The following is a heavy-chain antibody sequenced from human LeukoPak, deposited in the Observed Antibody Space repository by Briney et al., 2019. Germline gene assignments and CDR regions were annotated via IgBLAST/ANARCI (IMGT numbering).Heavy chain of an antibody. CDR1: GFTFDDYG. CDR3: ARVRITIFGVVIIPDYYYYMDV. V-gene: IGHV3-20*04. J-gene: IGHJ6*03. D-gene: IGHD3-3*01. CDR2: INWNGGST. Sequence: GGSLGLSCAASGFTFDDYGMSWVRQAPGKGLEWVSGINWNGGSTGYADPVKGRFTISRDNAKNSLYLQMNSLRAEDTALCYCARVRITIFGVVIIPDYYYYMDVWGKGTTVTVSS.